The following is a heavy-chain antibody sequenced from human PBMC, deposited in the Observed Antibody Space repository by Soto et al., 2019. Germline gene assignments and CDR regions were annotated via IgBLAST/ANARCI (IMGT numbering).Heavy chain of an antibody. Sequence: PGGALRLSCAASGFTFSSYAMHWVRQAPGKGLEWVAVISYDGSNKYYADSVKGRFTISRDNSKNTLYLQMNSLRAEDTAVYYCARDPRDYCSGGSCYSGGDYWGQGTLVTVSS. CDR1: GFTFSSYA. J-gene: IGHJ4*02. CDR2: ISYDGSNK. CDR3: ARDPRDYCSGGSCYSGGDY. D-gene: IGHD2-15*01. V-gene: IGHV3-30-3*01.